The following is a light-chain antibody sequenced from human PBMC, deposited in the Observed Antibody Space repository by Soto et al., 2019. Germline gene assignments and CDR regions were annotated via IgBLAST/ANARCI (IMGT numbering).Light chain of an antibody. CDR3: SSYTLRNTLVL. CDR2: EVS. J-gene: IGLJ3*02. CDR1: SSDVGGYNF. Sequence: QSALTQPASVSGSPGQSITISCTGTSSDVGGYNFVSWYQQHPGKAPRLIIYEVSSRPSGVSYRFSGSKSGNTASLTISGLQAEDEADYSCSSYTLRNTLVLFGGGTKVTVL. V-gene: IGLV2-14*01.